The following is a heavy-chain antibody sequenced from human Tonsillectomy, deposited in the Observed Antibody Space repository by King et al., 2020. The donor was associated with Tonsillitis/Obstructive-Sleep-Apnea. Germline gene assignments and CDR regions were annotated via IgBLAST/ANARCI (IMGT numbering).Heavy chain of an antibody. V-gene: IGHV3-33*01. CDR3: ARKGYSSGWYYFDY. J-gene: IGHJ4*02. CDR1: GFTFSGSG. CDR2: IWYDGSNK. Sequence: VQLVESGGGVVQPGRSLRLSCVASGFTFSGSGMHWVRQAPGKGLEWVAVIWYDGSNKHYADSVKGRFTISRDNSKNTLYLQINSLRAEDTAVYYCARKGYSSGWYYFDYWGQGTLVTVSS. D-gene: IGHD6-19*01.